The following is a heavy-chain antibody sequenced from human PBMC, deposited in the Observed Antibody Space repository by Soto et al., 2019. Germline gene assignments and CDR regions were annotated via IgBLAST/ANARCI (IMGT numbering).Heavy chain of an antibody. CDR3: ARDRFTAAAGMISWFDP. V-gene: IGHV1-46*03. CDR1: GYTFTSYY. J-gene: IGHJ5*02. D-gene: IGHD6-13*01. CDR2: INPSGGST. Sequence: ASVKLSCKASGYTFTSYYMHWVRQAPGQGLEWMGIINPSGGSTSYAQKFQGRVTMTRDTSTSTVYMELSSLRSEDTAVYYCARDRFTAAAGMISWFDPWGQGTLVTVSS.